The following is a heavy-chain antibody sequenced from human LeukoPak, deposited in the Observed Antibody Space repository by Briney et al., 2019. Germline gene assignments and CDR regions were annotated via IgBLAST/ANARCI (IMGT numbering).Heavy chain of an antibody. V-gene: IGHV4-59*08. CDR3: ARHQWPRSSFDY. Sequence: PSETLSLTCTVSGGSISSYYWSWIRQPPGKGLEWIGYIYYSGSTNYNPSLKSRVTISVDTSKNQFSLKLSSVTAADTAVYYCARHQWPRSSFDYWGQGTLVTVSS. CDR2: IYYSGST. J-gene: IGHJ4*02. D-gene: IGHD1-26*01. CDR1: GGSISSYY.